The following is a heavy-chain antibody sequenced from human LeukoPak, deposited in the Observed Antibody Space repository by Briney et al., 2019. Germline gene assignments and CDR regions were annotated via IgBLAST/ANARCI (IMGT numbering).Heavy chain of an antibody. CDR2: ISSSSSYI. V-gene: IGHV3-21*01. J-gene: IGHJ3*02. D-gene: IGHD2-2*01. CDR1: GFTFSSYS. Sequence: PGGSLRLSCAASGFTFSSYSMNWVRQAPGKGLEWVSSISSSSSYIYYADSVKGRFTISRDNAKNSLYLQMNSLRAEDTAVYYCASCWTSCHQDAFDIWGQGTMVTVSS. CDR3: ASCWTSCHQDAFDI.